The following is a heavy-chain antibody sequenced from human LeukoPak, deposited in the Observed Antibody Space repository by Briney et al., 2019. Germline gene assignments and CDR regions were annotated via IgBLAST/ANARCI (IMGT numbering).Heavy chain of an antibody. Sequence: GGSLRLSCAVSEFIVSINYMTWVRQAPGKGLEWVSLIYSRGDTKYADSVKGRFTISRDNSKNTLYLQMSSLRTEDTAVYYCARDHPVWLGDAFDIWGQGTMVTVSS. CDR1: EFIVSINY. V-gene: IGHV3-66*01. J-gene: IGHJ3*02. D-gene: IGHD5-24*01. CDR2: IYSRGDT. CDR3: ARDHPVWLGDAFDI.